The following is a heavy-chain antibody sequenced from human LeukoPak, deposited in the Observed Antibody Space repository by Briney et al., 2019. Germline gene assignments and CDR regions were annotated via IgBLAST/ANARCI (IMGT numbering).Heavy chain of an antibody. CDR2: IYYSGST. J-gene: IGHJ6*02. Sequence: SETLSLTCTVSGGSVSSGSYYWSWIRQPPGKGLEWIGYIYYSGSTNYNPSLKSRVTISVDTSKNQFSLKLSSVTAADTAVYYCAGEGSHYYGMDVWGQGTTVTVSS. CDR3: AGEGSHYYGMDV. V-gene: IGHV4-61*01. CDR1: GGSVSSGSYY.